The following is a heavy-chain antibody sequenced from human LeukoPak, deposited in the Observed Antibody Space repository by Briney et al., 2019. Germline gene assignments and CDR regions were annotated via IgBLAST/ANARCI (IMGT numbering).Heavy chain of an antibody. J-gene: IGHJ6*03. Sequence: ASVKVSCKASGYTFTGYYMHWVRQAPGQGLEWMGRINPNSGGTNYAQKFQGRVTMTRDTSISTAYMELSRLRSDDTAVYYCARDGSVYTGSPELGYYNYYMDVWGKGTTVTVSS. CDR1: GYTFTGYY. D-gene: IGHD6-6*01. V-gene: IGHV1-2*06. CDR3: ARDGSVYTGSPELGYYNYYMDV. CDR2: INPNSGGT.